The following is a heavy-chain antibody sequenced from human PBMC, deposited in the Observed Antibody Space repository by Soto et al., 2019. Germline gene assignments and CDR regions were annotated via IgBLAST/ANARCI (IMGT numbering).Heavy chain of an antibody. D-gene: IGHD3-10*01. Sequence: GGSLRLSCAASGFTFSSYAMGWVLQGPGKGLEWVAVVSIGGSTHYADSVRGRFTISRDNSKKTLSLQMNSLTAEDTAVYYCARAPSGRNIDYWGQGALVTVSS. J-gene: IGHJ4*02. CDR2: VSIGGST. CDR3: ARAPSGRNIDY. V-gene: IGHV3-23*01. CDR1: GFTFSSYA.